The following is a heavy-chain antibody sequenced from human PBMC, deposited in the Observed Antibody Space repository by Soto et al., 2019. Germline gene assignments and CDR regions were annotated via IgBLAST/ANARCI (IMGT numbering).Heavy chain of an antibody. CDR3: AREWSISVAAAGY. D-gene: IGHD6-19*01. CDR1: GFTFSTYT. Sequence: QVELVESGGGVVQPGRSLRLSCAASGFTFSTYTMHWVRQAPGKGLEWVAALSNNGINADYADSVKGRFTISRDNSKNTLFLQMNSLRAEDRAVYYCAREWSISVAAAGYWGQGTLVTVSS. J-gene: IGHJ4*02. V-gene: IGHV3-30-3*01. CDR2: LSNNGINA.